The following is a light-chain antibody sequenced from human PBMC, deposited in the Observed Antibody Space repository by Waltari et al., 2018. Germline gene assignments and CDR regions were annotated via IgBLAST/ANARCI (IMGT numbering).Light chain of an antibody. Sequence: QSALTQPPSASGSPGQSVTISCTGTNSDVGGHDYVSWYQQHPGKAPKLLIFEVNRRPSGGPDRFSGSKSGNTASLTVSGLQAEDEADYYCSSYAGSNNVVFGGGTELTVL. CDR2: EVN. CDR3: SSYAGSNNVV. V-gene: IGLV2-8*01. J-gene: IGLJ3*02. CDR1: NSDVGGHDY.